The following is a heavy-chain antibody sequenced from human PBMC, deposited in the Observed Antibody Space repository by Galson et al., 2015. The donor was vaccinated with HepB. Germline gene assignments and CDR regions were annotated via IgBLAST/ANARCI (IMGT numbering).Heavy chain of an antibody. D-gene: IGHD2-15*01. CDR1: GGTFSSYA. CDR3: ATHLSGGSCYNGCWFDP. V-gene: IGHV1-69*06. CDR2: IIPIFGTA. Sequence: SVKVSCKASGGTFSSYAISWVRQAPGQGLEWMGGIIPIFGTAIYAQKFQGRVTMTEDTSTDTAYMELSSLRSEDTAVYYCATHLSGGSCYNGCWFDPWGQGTLVTVSS. J-gene: IGHJ5*02.